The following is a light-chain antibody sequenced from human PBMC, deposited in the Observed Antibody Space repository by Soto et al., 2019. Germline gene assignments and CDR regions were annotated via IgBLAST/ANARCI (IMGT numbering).Light chain of an antibody. J-gene: IGKJ1*01. CDR1: QSVSSW. CDR2: EAS. V-gene: IGKV1-5*03. CDR3: QQYKTYWT. Sequence: DIQTTQSPSPLSASVGDRVPNPCRASQSVSSWLAWFQQKPGKAPKLLIYEASNLHSGVSSRCSGGGAGTEFTLTISSLQPDDFATYYRQQYKTYWTFGPGTKVDI.